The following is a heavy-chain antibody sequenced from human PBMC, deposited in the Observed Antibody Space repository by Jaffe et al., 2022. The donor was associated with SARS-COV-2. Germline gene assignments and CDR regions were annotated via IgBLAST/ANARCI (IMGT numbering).Heavy chain of an antibody. CDR3: ARDGTGGVDYYYYMDV. D-gene: IGHD7-27*01. Sequence: EVQLVESGGDLVNPGGSLRLSCAASGFTFNSYSMHWVRQAPGKGLEWVSSISVSSTYIYYADSVRGRFTISRDNAKNSLNLQMNSLRAEDSAVYYCARDGTGGVDYYYYMDVWGEGTTVTVYS. J-gene: IGHJ6*03. CDR2: ISVSSTYI. CDR1: GFTFNSYS. V-gene: IGHV3-21*01.